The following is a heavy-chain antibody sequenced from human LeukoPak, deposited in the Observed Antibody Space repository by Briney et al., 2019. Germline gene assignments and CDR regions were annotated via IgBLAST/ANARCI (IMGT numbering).Heavy chain of an antibody. Sequence: ASVKVSCKASGYTFTGYYMHWVRQAPGQGLEWMGWINPNSGGTNYAQKFQGRVTMTRDTSIGTAYMELSRLRSDDTAVYYCARDRFVVVRGDNFDYWGQGTLVTVSS. CDR2: INPNSGGT. J-gene: IGHJ4*02. V-gene: IGHV1-2*02. D-gene: IGHD3-10*01. CDR3: ARDRFVVVRGDNFDY. CDR1: GYTFTGYY.